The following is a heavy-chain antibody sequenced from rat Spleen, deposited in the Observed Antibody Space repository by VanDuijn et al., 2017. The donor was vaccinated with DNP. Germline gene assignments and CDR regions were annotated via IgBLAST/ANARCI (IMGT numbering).Heavy chain of an antibody. V-gene: IGHV5-22*01. CDR1: GFTFSDYY. J-gene: IGHJ2*01. CDR3: ANGPNYGGYSDDFDY. CDR2: ISYEGSST. D-gene: IGHD1-11*01. Sequence: EVQLVESGGGLVQPGRSLKLSCAASGFTFSDYYMAWVRQAPKKGLEWVASISYEGSSTYYGDSVQGRFTISRDNAQNTLYLQMNKLGSEDTAIYYCANGPNYGGYSDDFDYWGQGVMITVSS.